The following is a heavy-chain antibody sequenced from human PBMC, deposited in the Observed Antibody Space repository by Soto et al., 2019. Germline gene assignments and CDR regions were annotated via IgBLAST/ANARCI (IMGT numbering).Heavy chain of an antibody. CDR3: ARVREYSSSPHYYYYGMDV. CDR2: INPNSGGT. V-gene: IGHV1-2*04. Sequence: ASVKVSCKASGYTFTGYYMHWVRQAPGQGLEWMGWINPNSGGTNYAQKFQGWVTMTRDTSISTAYMELSRLRSDDTAVYYCARVREYSSSPHYYYYGMDVWGQGTTVTV. CDR1: GYTFTGYY. J-gene: IGHJ6*02. D-gene: IGHD6-6*01.